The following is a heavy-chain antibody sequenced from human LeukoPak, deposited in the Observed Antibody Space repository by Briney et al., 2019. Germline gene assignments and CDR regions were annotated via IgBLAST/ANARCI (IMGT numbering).Heavy chain of an antibody. CDR3: ARDQKGGDGFWSGYYAGSYFDY. V-gene: IGHV3-7*01. CDR1: GFTFSSYW. J-gene: IGHJ4*02. Sequence: GGSLRLSCAASGFTFSSYWMSWVRQAPGKGLEGVANIKQDGSEKYYVDSVKGRFTISRDNAKNSLYLQMNSLRAEDTAVYYCARDQKGGDGFWSGYYAGSYFDYWGQGTLVTVSS. D-gene: IGHD3-3*01. CDR2: IKQDGSEK.